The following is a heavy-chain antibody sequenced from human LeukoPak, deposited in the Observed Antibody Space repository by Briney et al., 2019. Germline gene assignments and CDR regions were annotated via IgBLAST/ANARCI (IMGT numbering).Heavy chain of an antibody. CDR3: ARVRQWLVIDY. J-gene: IGHJ4*02. CDR1: GYTLTELS. CDR2: INPNSGGT. V-gene: IGHV1-2*02. D-gene: IGHD6-19*01. Sequence: ASVKVSCKVSGYTLTELSMHWVRQAPGQGLEWMGWINPNSGGTNYAQKFQGRVTMTRDTSISTAYMELSRLRSDDTAVYYCARVRQWLVIDYWGQGTLVTVSS.